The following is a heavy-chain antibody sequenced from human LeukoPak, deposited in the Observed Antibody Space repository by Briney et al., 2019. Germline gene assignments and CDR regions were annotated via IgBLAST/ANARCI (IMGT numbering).Heavy chain of an antibody. CDR2: IYSGGST. Sequence: GGSLRLSCVVSGFTVSSNYMNWVRQAPGKGLERVSVIYSGGSTYYADSVKGRFTISRDNSKNTLYLQMNSLRGDDTAIYYCARNRSVGTTTGWFDPWGQGTLVTVSS. J-gene: IGHJ5*02. CDR3: ARNRSVGTTTGWFDP. CDR1: GFTVSSNY. V-gene: IGHV3-53*05. D-gene: IGHD1-26*01.